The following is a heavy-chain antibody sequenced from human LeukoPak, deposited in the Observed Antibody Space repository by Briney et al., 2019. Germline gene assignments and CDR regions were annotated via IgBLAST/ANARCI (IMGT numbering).Heavy chain of an antibody. CDR3: ASSFSPNYYDLLDY. J-gene: IGHJ4*02. D-gene: IGHD3-22*01. V-gene: IGHV4-59*01. Sequence: SSETLSLTCTVSGVSISTYYWSWIRQPPGKGLEWMGYIYYSGCTNYNPSLKRRLTISLDMSENQFSLNQISVTAADTAMYYCASSFSPNYYDLLDYWGQVTLVTVSS. CDR1: GVSISTYY. CDR2: IYYSGCT.